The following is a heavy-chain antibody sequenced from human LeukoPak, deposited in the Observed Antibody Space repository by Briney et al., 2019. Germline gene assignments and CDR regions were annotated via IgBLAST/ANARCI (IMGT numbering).Heavy chain of an antibody. Sequence: KPSETLSLTCTVSGGSISSYYWSWIRQPPGKGLEWIGYIYYSGSTNYNPSLKSRVTISVDRSKNQFSLKLSSVTAADTAVYYCARASFLYGMDVWGQGTTVTVSS. V-gene: IGHV4-59*12. CDR3: ARASFLYGMDV. J-gene: IGHJ6*02. CDR2: IYYSGST. CDR1: GGSISSYY. D-gene: IGHD2/OR15-2a*01.